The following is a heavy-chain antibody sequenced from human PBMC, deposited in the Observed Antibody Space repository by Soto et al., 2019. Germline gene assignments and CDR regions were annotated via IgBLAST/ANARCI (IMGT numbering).Heavy chain of an antibody. CDR2: IYYSGTT. CDR1: GDSINNADYY. V-gene: IGHV4-31*03. D-gene: IGHD3-10*01. J-gene: IGHJ3*02. CDR3: ARVRGHAFDI. Sequence: QVQLQESGRGLVKPSQTLSLNCSVSGDSINNADYYWSWIRQHAGQGLEWIGYIYYSGTTYYNPSLKSRVTLSMDTSKNQFSLEMSSLTAADTAVYYCARVRGHAFDIRDQGTMVTVSS.